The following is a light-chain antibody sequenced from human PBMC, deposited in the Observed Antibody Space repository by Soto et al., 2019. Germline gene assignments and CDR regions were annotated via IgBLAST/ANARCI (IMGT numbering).Light chain of an antibody. Sequence: DIQMTQSPFSLSASVGDRVTITCRASQDISNDLAGYQQRPGKVPKLLIYAASTLQSGVPSRFSVSGSGTDFTLTISSLQPEDVATYYCLKYDSAPRTFGGVTKVEIK. CDR2: AAS. CDR3: LKYDSAPRT. V-gene: IGKV1-27*01. CDR1: QDISND. J-gene: IGKJ4*01.